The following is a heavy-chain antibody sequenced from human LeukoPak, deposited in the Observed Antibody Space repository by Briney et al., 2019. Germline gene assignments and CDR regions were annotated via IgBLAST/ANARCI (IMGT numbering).Heavy chain of an antibody. CDR1: GGTFSSYA. J-gene: IGHJ5*02. CDR3: AGAYYYDSSEGSNWFDP. D-gene: IGHD3-22*01. Sequence: SVKVSCKASGGTFSSYAISWVRQAPGQGLEWMGRIIPIFGTANYAQKFRGRVTITADKSTSTAYMELSSLRSEDTAVYYCAGAYYYDSSEGSNWFDPWGQGTLVTVSS. CDR2: IIPIFGTA. V-gene: IGHV1-69*06.